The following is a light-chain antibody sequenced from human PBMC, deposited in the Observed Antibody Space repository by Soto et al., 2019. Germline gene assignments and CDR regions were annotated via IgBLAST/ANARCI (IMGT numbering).Light chain of an antibody. Sequence: DIQLTQSPSFLSASVGDRVTITCRASQSISSYLAWYQQQVGKAPKLLIYAAITLHSGVPSRFSGSGFGTEFTLTISSLQPEDFATYFCQQLNSHPPTFGQGIKVEIK. V-gene: IGKV1-9*01. CDR1: QSISSY. CDR2: AAI. CDR3: QQLNSHPPT. J-gene: IGKJ1*01.